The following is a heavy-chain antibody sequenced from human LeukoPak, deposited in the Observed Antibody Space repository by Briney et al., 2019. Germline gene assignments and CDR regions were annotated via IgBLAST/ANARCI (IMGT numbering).Heavy chain of an antibody. V-gene: IGHV3-20*04. D-gene: IGHD6-19*01. Sequence: GGPLRLSCAASGFTFDDYGMSWVRQAPGKGLEWVSGINWNGGSTGYADSVKGRFTISRDNAKNSLYLQMNSLRAEDTALYYCARDGVAGTGDYWGQGTLVTVSS. CDR1: GFTFDDYG. CDR3: ARDGVAGTGDY. CDR2: INWNGGST. J-gene: IGHJ4*02.